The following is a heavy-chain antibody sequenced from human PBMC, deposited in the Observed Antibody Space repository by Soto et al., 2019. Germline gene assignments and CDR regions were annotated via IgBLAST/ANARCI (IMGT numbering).Heavy chain of an antibody. D-gene: IGHD6-13*01. V-gene: IGHV4-39*01. J-gene: IGHJ5*01. Sequence: QMQLQESGPGLVKPSETLSLTCNVSGGSISSSRSYWAWFRQPPGKELEWIANIFYAGNTYYNPSLRSRVTVSVDTTKNQFSLMLDSVTAADTAVYYCARQAAAPGIDLWFDPWGQGPLVTVSS. CDR3: ARQAAAPGIDLWFDP. CDR1: GGSISSSRSY. CDR2: IFYAGNT.